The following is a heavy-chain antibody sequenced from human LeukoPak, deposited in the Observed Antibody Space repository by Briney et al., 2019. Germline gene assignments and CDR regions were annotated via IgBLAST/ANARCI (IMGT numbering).Heavy chain of an antibody. CDR3: AKDFNLYSSSYYFDY. CDR2: IRYDGGNE. CDR1: GFTFSTYG. D-gene: IGHD6-19*01. Sequence: PGGSLRLSCAASGFTFSTYGIHWVRQAPGKGLEWVAFIRYDGGNEYYADSVKGRFTISRDNSKNTLYLQMNSLRAEDTAVYYCAKDFNLYSSSYYFDYWGQGTLVTVSS. V-gene: IGHV3-30*02. J-gene: IGHJ4*02.